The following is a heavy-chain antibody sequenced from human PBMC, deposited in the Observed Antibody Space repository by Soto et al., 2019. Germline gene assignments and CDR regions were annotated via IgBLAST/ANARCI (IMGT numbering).Heavy chain of an antibody. Sequence: QVQLVESGGGVVQPGRSLRLSCAASGFTFSSYAMHWVRQAPGKGLEWVAVISYDGSNKYYADSVKGRFTISRDNSKNTLYLQMNSLRAEDTALYYCARVDSRGPTPPPYWGQGTLVTVSS. CDR1: GFTFSSYA. CDR3: ARVDSRGPTPPPY. V-gene: IGHV3-30-3*01. CDR2: ISYDGSNK. J-gene: IGHJ4*02. D-gene: IGHD6-19*01.